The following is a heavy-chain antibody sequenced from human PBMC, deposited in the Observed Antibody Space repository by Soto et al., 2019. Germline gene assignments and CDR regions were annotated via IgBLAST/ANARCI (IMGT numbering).Heavy chain of an antibody. CDR3: ARGGIAARGGGFDP. Sequence: ASVKVSCKAAAYTFTSYDINWVRQATGQGLEWMGWMNPNSGNIGYAQKFQGRVTMTRNTSISTAYMELSSLRSEDTAVYYCARGGIAARGGGFDPWGQGTLVTVSS. V-gene: IGHV1-8*01. D-gene: IGHD6-6*01. CDR2: MNPNSGNI. J-gene: IGHJ5*02. CDR1: AYTFTSYD.